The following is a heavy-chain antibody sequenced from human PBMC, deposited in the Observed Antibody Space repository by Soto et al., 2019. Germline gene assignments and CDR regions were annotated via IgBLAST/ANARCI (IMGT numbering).Heavy chain of an antibody. J-gene: IGHJ1*01. CDR1: GGTFSSYA. D-gene: IGHD2-21*01. Sequence: QVQLVQSGAEVKKPGSSVKVSCKASGGTFSSYAISWVRQAPGQGLEWMGGIIPIFGTANYAQKFQGRVTSTADESTSTDYMELSSMRSEDTDVYYCARRPEHIVEDAEYFQHWGQGTLVNVSS. CDR3: ARRPEHIVEDAEYFQH. CDR2: IIPIFGTA. V-gene: IGHV1-69*12.